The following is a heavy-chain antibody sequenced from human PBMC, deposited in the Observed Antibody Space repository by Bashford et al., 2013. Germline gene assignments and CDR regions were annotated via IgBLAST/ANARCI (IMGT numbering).Heavy chain of an antibody. CDR3: AREYSGRYSSLDY. CDR1: GLDFSDFY. Sequence: GGSLRLSCAASGLDFSDFYMNWIRQAPGKGLEWVSYISSSGPDTFIYYADSVKGRFTLSRDTAKNLLFLQMNSLRVEDTAVYYCAREYSGRYSSLDYWGQGTLVTVSS. CDR2: ISSSGPDTFI. V-gene: IGHV3-11*01. D-gene: IGHD1-26*01. J-gene: IGHJ4*02.